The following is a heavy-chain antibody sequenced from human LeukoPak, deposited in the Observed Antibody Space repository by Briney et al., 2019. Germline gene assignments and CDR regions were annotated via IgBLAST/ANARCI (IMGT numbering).Heavy chain of an antibody. CDR1: GYSISTGYY. CDR3: ARAMSIAARLRTIFDY. CDR2: FYHGGST. V-gene: IGHV4-38-2*02. Sequence: PSETLSLTCTVSGYSISTGYYWAWIRQPPGKGLEWIGTFYHGGSTYYNPSLKSRVTISVDTSKNQFSLNLTSVTAADTAVYYCARAMSIAARLRTIFDYWGQGTLVTVSS. D-gene: IGHD6-6*01. J-gene: IGHJ4*02.